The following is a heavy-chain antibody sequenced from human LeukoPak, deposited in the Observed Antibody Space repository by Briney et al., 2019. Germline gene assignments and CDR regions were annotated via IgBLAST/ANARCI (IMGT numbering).Heavy chain of an antibody. D-gene: IGHD4-17*01. J-gene: IGHJ5*02. CDR1: GFTFSHYW. CDR3: ARARGLGYGDDVRWFDP. V-gene: IGHV3-7*01. Sequence: GGSLRLSCAPSGFTFSHYWMSWVRQAPGKGLEWVANIKEDGSEKYYVDSVKGRFTISRDNAKNSLSLQVNSLRAEDTAVYYCARARGLGYGDDVRWFDPWGQGTLVTVSS. CDR2: IKEDGSEK.